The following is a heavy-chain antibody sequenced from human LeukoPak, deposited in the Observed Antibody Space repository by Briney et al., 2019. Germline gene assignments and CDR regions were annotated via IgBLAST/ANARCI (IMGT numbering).Heavy chain of an antibody. CDR3: ARGPGEIITIFGVVIRGYYFDY. J-gene: IGHJ4*02. CDR1: GGSFSGYY. Sequence: SETLSLICAVYGGSFSGYYWRWIRQPPGKGLEWIGEINHSGSTNYNPSLKSRVTISVDTSKNQFSLKLSSVTAADTAVYYCARGPGEIITIFGVVIRGYYFDYWGQGTLVTVSS. D-gene: IGHD3-3*01. CDR2: INHSGST. V-gene: IGHV4-34*01.